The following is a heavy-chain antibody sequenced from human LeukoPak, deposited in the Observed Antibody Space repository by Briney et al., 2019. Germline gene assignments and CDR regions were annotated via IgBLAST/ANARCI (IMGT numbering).Heavy chain of an antibody. J-gene: IGHJ4*02. Sequence: ASVKVSCKPSGYTFTGYCLNWVRQAPGQGLEWMGIINPTGGTTYYAQKFQGRVTMTRDRSTSTVYMELSSLRSEDTAIYYCAREDYDSSGPNFDYWGQGTLVTVSS. D-gene: IGHD3-22*01. CDR2: INPTGGTT. CDR3: AREDYDSSGPNFDY. CDR1: GYTFTGYC. V-gene: IGHV1-46*01.